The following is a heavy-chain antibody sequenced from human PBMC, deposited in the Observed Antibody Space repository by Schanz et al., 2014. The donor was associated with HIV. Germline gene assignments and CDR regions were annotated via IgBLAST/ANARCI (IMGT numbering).Heavy chain of an antibody. Sequence: EVHLVESGGEVQPGGSLRLSCGASGFTFSTYAMSWVRQAPGKGLEWVSSISGRGGNTYYADSVKGRFTISRDNSKNTLYLQMSSLRAEDTAIYYCARDRMTANWKNAMDVWGQGTTVIVSS. J-gene: IGHJ6*02. V-gene: IGHV3-23*04. CDR3: ARDRMTANWKNAMDV. CDR1: GFTFSTYA. D-gene: IGHD2-21*02. CDR2: ISGRGGNT.